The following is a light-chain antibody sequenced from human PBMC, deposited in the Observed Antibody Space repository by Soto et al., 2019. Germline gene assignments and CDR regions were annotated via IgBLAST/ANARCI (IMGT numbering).Light chain of an antibody. V-gene: IGLV2-8*01. CDR2: EVS. Sequence: QSALTQPPSASGSPGQSVTFSCIGTSSDVGAYNYVSWYQQHPGKAPKLMIYEVSKRPSGVPDRFSGSKSANTASLTVSGLQAEDEADYYGSSFAGSSNVIFGGGTKLTVL. J-gene: IGLJ2*01. CDR3: SSFAGSSNVI. CDR1: SSDVGAYNY.